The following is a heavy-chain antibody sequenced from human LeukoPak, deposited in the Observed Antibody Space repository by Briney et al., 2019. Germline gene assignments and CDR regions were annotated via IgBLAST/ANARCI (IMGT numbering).Heavy chain of an antibody. V-gene: IGHV1-24*01. Sequence: ASVTVSCTVSGYTLTELSMHWVRQAPGKGLEWMGGFDPEDGETINAQKFQGRVTMTEDTSTDTAYMELSSLRSEDTAVYYCATVGEFLTGFNRGIKLGSNWFDPWGQGTLVTVSS. D-gene: IGHD3-16*01. CDR2: FDPEDGET. J-gene: IGHJ5*02. CDR1: GYTLTELS. CDR3: ATVGEFLTGFNRGIKLGSNWFDP.